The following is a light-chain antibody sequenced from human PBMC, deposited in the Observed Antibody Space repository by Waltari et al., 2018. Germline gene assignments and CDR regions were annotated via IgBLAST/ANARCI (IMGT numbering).Light chain of an antibody. CDR3: QQYYSTPPT. V-gene: IGKV4-1*01. CDR1: QSVLHSSNNRNY. J-gene: IGKJ4*01. CDR2: WAS. Sequence: DIVINQSPDSLAVSRGERAPMNCKSSQSVLHSSNNRNYLAWYQQKPGQPPKLLISWASTRESGVPDRFSGSGSATDFTLTISSLQAEDVAVYYCQQYYSTPPTFGGGTKVEIK.